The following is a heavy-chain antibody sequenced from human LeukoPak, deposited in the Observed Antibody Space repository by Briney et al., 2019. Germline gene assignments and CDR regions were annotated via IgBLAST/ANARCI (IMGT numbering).Heavy chain of an antibody. CDR2: IYTSGST. Sequence: SETLSLTCTVSGGSISSYYWSWIRQPPGKGLEWIGYIYTSGSTNYNPSLKSRVTISVDTSKNQFSLKLSSVTAADTAVYYCARQHHYYDSSGYWYYFDYWGQGTLATVSS. D-gene: IGHD3-22*01. V-gene: IGHV4-4*09. J-gene: IGHJ4*02. CDR1: GGSISSYY. CDR3: ARQHHYYDSSGYWYYFDY.